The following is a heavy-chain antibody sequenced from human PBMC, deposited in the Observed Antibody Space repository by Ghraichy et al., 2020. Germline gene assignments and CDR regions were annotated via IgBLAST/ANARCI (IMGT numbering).Heavy chain of an antibody. CDR1: GGSISRSSYY. V-gene: IGHV4-39*01. CDR3: ASFGDYGQPDYYYGMDV. D-gene: IGHD4-17*01. CDR2: IYYSGST. J-gene: IGHJ6*02. Sequence: SETLSLTCTVSGGSISRSSYYWGWIRQPPGKGLEWIGSIYYSGSTYYNPSLKSRVTISVDTSKNQFSLKLSSVTAADTAVYYCASFGDYGQPDYYYGMDVWGQGTTVTVSS.